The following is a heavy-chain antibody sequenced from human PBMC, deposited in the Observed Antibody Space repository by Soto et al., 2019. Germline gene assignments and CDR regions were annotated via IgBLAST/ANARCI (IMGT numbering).Heavy chain of an antibody. CDR3: AKDRQPDGLWPFDH. CDR2: LFGSGGGI. D-gene: IGHD2-8*01. Sequence: EVQLLESGGGLVQPGGSLRLSCAASGFTFSTYAMSWVRQAPGKGLEWVSGLFGSGGGISYAASVKGRFTISRDNSNNILYLQMHSLRVEDTAVYYCAKDRQPDGLWPFDHWGQGTLVTVSS. V-gene: IGHV3-23*01. J-gene: IGHJ4*02. CDR1: GFTFSTYA.